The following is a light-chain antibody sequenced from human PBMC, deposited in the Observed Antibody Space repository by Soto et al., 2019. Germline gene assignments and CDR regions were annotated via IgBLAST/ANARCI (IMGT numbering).Light chain of an antibody. CDR1: RSDVGGYNY. CDR3: SSYSSSSPLV. Sequence: QSALTQPASVSGSPGQSITISCTGTRSDVGGYNYVSWYQQHPGKAPKLMIFDVSNRPSGVSDRFSGAKSGNTASLTISGLQAEDEADYYCSSYSSSSPLVFGGGTKLTVL. J-gene: IGLJ2*01. CDR2: DVS. V-gene: IGLV2-14*01.